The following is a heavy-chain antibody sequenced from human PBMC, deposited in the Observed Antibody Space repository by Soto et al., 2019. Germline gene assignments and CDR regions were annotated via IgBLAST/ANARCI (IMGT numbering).Heavy chain of an antibody. V-gene: IGHV3-30*18. D-gene: IGHD3-10*01. CDR2: ISYDGSNK. CDR1: GFTFSSYG. Sequence: QVQLVESGGGVVQPGRSLRLSCAASGFTFSSYGMHWVRQAPGKGLEWVAVISYDGSNKYYADSVKGRFTISRDNSKNTLYLQMNSLRAEDTAVYYCAKGRRAVLWFGELLNYGMDVWGQGTTVTVSS. J-gene: IGHJ6*02. CDR3: AKGRRAVLWFGELLNYGMDV.